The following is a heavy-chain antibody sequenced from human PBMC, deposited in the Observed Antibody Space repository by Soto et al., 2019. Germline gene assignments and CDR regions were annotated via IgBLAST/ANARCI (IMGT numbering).Heavy chain of an antibody. CDR3: ATSYGNARYTY. V-gene: IGHV1-69*13. CDR2: IIPIFGTA. Sequence: ASVKVSCKASGGTFSSYAISWVRQAPGQGLEWMGGIIPIFGTANYAQKFQGRVTITADESTSTAYMELSSLRSEDTAVYYCATSYGNARYTYWGQGTQVTVSS. J-gene: IGHJ4*02. CDR1: GGTFSSYA. D-gene: IGHD1-1*01.